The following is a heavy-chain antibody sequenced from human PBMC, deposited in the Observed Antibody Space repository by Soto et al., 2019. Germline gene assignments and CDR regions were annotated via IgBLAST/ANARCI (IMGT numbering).Heavy chain of an antibody. J-gene: IGHJ4*02. V-gene: IGHV3-33*08. CDR3: ARDRRWLVDY. CDR1: GFTFSTYT. Sequence: GGSLRLSCAASGFTFSTYTMNWVRQAPGKGLEWVAVIWYDGSNKYYADSVKGRFTISRDNSKNTLYLQMNSLRAEDTAVYYCARDRRWLVDYWGQGTLVTVSS. D-gene: IGHD6-19*01. CDR2: IWYDGSNK.